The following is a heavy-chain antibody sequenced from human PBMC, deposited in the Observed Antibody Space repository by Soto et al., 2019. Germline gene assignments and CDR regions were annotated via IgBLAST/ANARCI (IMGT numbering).Heavy chain of an antibody. J-gene: IGHJ6*03. V-gene: IGHV1-46*03. CDR1: GYTFTSYY. Sequence: ASVKVSCKASGYTFTSYYMHWVRQAPGQGLEWMGIINPSGGSTSYAQKFQGRVTMTRDTSTSTVYMELSSLRSEDTAVYYCARDWGSGRIYYYMDVWGKGTTVTVSS. D-gene: IGHD3-10*01. CDR3: ARDWGSGRIYYYMDV. CDR2: INPSGGST.